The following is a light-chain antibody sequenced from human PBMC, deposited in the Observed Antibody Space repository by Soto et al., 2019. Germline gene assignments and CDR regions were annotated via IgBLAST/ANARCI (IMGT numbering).Light chain of an antibody. CDR2: GVS. V-gene: IGKV3-20*01. CDR1: QSVINNY. CDR3: QQYNNWPIT. Sequence: EIVLTQPPGTLSLSPGERATLSCSASQSVINNYLAWYQQTPGQAPRLLISGVSSRAPAIPDKFSGSGSGTDFTLTISSLEPEDFAVYYCQQYNNWPITFGQGTRLEIK. J-gene: IGKJ5*01.